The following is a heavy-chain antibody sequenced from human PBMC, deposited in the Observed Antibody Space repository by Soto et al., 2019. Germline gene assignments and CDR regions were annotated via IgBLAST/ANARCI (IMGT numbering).Heavy chain of an antibody. CDR2: IYYSGST. V-gene: IGHV4-39*01. CDR1: GGSISSSSYY. CDR3: ARLPIRRPETISSSWLDY. D-gene: IGHD6-13*01. Sequence: QLQLQESGPGLVKPSETLSLTCTVSGGSISSSSYYWGWIRQPPGKGLEWIGSIYYSGSTYYNPSLKSRVTISVDTSKNQFSLKLSSVTAADTAVYYCARLPIRRPETISSSWLDYWGQGTLVTVSS. J-gene: IGHJ4*02.